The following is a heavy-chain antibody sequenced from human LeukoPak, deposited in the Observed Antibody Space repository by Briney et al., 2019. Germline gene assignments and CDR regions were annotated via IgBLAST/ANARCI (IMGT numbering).Heavy chain of an antibody. D-gene: IGHD3-9*01. CDR1: GFTFSSCA. Sequence: GGSLRLSCAASGFTFSSCAMSWVRQAPGKGLEWVSAISGSGGSTYYADSVKGRFTISRDNSKNTLYLQMNSLRAEDAAVYYCAKVRYFDWSIDYWGQGTLVTVSS. V-gene: IGHV3-23*01. J-gene: IGHJ4*02. CDR3: AKVRYFDWSIDY. CDR2: ISGSGGST.